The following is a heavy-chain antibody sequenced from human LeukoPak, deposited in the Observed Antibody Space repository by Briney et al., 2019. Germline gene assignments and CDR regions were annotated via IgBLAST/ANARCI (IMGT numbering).Heavy chain of an antibody. D-gene: IGHD6-6*01. J-gene: IGHJ4*02. Sequence: GRSLRLSCAASGFTFSSYGMHWVRQAPGKGLEWVAVVSYDGSNKYYADSVKGRFTISRDNSKNTLYLQMNSLRAEDTAVYYCAKGRPRSSEDFDYWGQGTLVTVSS. CDR1: GFTFSSYG. CDR3: AKGRPRSSEDFDY. V-gene: IGHV3-30*18. CDR2: VSYDGSNK.